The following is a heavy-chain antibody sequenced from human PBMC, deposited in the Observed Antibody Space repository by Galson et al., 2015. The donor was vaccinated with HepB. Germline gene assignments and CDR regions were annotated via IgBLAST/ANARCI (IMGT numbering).Heavy chain of an antibody. CDR1: GFTFSTYG. D-gene: IGHD3-10*01. J-gene: IGHJ4*02. Sequence: SLRLSCAASGFTFSTYGMHWVRQAPDKGLEWVAVMSYDGSDKYYGDSLKGRFTISRDNSKNTLYLQTNSLRAEDTALYYCARGYYIFDYWGQGTLVTVSS. CDR2: MSYDGSDK. V-gene: IGHV3-33*01. CDR3: ARGYYIFDY.